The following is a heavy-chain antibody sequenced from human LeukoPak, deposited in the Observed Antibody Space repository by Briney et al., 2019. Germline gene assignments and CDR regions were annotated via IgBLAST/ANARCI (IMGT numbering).Heavy chain of an antibody. CDR2: IKPDGIDK. CDR3: ATISAQTFDI. D-gene: IGHD5-24*01. J-gene: IGHJ3*02. V-gene: IGHV3-7*01. Sequence: GGSLRLACVGSGFTFRSHWVNWVRQSPGKGLEWVANIKPDGIDKYYVDSARGRFTVSRDNAKNSAFLQMNSLRAEDTAIYYCATISAQTFDIWGQGTLVSVSS. CDR1: GFTFRSHW.